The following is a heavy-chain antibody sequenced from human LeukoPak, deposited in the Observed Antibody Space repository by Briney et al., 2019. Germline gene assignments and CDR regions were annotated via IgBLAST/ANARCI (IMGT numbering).Heavy chain of an antibody. CDR2: MNPNSGNT. CDR3: VRGNSGSYYLH. V-gene: IGHV1-8*02. J-gene: IGHJ4*02. CDR1: GYAFTDYD. Sequence: ASVKVSCKASGYAFTDYDINWVRQATGQGLEWIGWMNPNSGNTGFAQRFQDRVVLTRDTSINTAYMELSSLRSDDTAVYYCVRGNSGSYYLHWGQGTLVTVSS. D-gene: IGHD1-26*01.